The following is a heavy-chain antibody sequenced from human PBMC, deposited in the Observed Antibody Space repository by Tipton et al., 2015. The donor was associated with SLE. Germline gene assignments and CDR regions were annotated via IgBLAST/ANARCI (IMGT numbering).Heavy chain of an antibody. CDR1: GGSISSYY. Sequence: TLSLTCTVSGGSISSYYWNWIRQPPGKGLEWIGYIYYSGSTNYNSSLKSRVTISVDTSKNQFSLKLSSVTAADTAIYYCARARYKGYYFDYWGQGTLVTVSS. CDR3: ARARYKGYYFDY. V-gene: IGHV4-59*01. CDR2: IYYSGST. J-gene: IGHJ4*02. D-gene: IGHD3-9*01.